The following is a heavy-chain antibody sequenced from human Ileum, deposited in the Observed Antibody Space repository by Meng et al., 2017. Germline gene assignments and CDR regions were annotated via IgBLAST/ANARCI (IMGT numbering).Heavy chain of an antibody. CDR1: GFTFSRHG. CDR2: IWYDGSKK. CDR3: TRFYGANSVGYFDL. Sequence: GESLKISCAASGFTFSRHGMHWVHQAPGKGLEWVALIWYDGSKKYYADSVKGRFTISRDNSENRLYFQMDSLRAEDTAVYFCTRFYGANSVGYFDLWGRGTLVTVSS. V-gene: IGHV3-33*01. D-gene: IGHD4-23*01. J-gene: IGHJ2*01.